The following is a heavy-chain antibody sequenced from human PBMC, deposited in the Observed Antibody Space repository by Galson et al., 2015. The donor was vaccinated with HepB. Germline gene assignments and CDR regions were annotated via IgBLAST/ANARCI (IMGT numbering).Heavy chain of an antibody. V-gene: IGHV5-51*01. CDR1: GYSFSSYW. CDR3: ARQEGGSHFYWYFDL. Sequence: QSGAEVKKPGESLRISCKGSGYSFSSYWIGWVRRMPGKGLEWMGTIYPDDSDTRYSPSFQGQATISVDKSISTAYLQWSSLKASDTAMYYCARQEGGSHFYWYFDLWGRGTLVTVSS. CDR2: IYPDDSDT. D-gene: IGHD1-26*01. J-gene: IGHJ2*01.